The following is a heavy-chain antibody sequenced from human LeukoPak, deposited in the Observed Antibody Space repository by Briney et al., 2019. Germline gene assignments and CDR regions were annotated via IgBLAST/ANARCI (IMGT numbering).Heavy chain of an antibody. D-gene: IGHD6-13*01. CDR3: AKGILHIAAAGLDY. CDR2: ISGSGSST. Sequence: GGSLRLSCAASGFTFSSYAMSWVRQAPGKGLEWVSAISGSGSSTYYADSVKGRFTISRDNSKNTLYLQMNSLRAEDTAVFYCAKGILHIAAAGLDYWGQGILVTVSS. V-gene: IGHV3-23*01. CDR1: GFTFSSYA. J-gene: IGHJ4*02.